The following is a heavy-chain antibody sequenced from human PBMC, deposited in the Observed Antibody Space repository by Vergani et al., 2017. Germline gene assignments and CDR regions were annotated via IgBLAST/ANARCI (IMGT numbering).Heavy chain of an antibody. V-gene: IGHV4-39*02. CDR1: GDSLSRSHYY. J-gene: IGHJ3*01. Sequence: QLPLQESGPGLVKPSETLSLSCRVSGDSLSRSHYYWGFIRQPPGKGLEWIGSISSSGSPYYNPTLKSRLAFSVDTSKNLFSLRLKSVTATDTGMYYCARPVGPSAIADGYHVWGQGTMVTVS. CDR3: ARPVGPSAIADGYHV. CDR2: ISSSGSP. D-gene: IGHD3-10*01.